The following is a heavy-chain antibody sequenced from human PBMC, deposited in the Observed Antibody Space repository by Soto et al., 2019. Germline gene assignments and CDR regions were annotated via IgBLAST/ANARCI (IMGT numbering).Heavy chain of an antibody. Sequence: GGSLRLSCAASGFTFSSYAMSWVRQAPGKGLEWVSAISGSGGSTYYADSVKGRFTISRDNSKNTLYLQMNSLRAEDTAVYYCAKDPTIFGVAYWFDPWGQGTLVTVSS. D-gene: IGHD3-3*01. V-gene: IGHV3-23*01. J-gene: IGHJ5*02. CDR2: ISGSGGST. CDR1: GFTFSSYA. CDR3: AKDPTIFGVAYWFDP.